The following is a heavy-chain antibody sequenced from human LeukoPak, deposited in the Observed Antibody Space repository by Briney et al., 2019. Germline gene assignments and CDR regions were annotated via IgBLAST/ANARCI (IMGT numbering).Heavy chain of an antibody. Sequence: PGGSLRLSCAASGFTFSSYAMSWVRQAPGKGLEWVSAISGSGGSTYYADSVKGRFTISRGNSKNTLYLQMNSLRAEDTAVYYCAKGGYSSSWYGGNDAFDIWGQGTMVTVSS. V-gene: IGHV3-23*01. D-gene: IGHD6-13*01. J-gene: IGHJ3*02. CDR3: AKGGYSSSWYGGNDAFDI. CDR2: ISGSGGST. CDR1: GFTFSSYA.